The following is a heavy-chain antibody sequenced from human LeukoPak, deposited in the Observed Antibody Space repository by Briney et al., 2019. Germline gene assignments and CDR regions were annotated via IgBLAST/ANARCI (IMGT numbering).Heavy chain of an antibody. CDR3: ARALAFGGWLDP. J-gene: IGHJ5*02. CDR2: IYGGGTT. V-gene: IGHV3-53*01. CDR1: GFTVSSTY. Sequence: GGSLRLSCAASGFTVSSTYMNWVRQVPGKGLEWVSVIYGGGTTFYADSVKGRFTVSRDNSKNTLFLQMNSLRAEDTAVCYCARALAFGGWLDPWGRGTLVTVSS. D-gene: IGHD3-16*01.